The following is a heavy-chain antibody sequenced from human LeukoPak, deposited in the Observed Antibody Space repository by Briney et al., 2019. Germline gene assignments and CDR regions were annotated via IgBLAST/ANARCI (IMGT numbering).Heavy chain of an antibody. V-gene: IGHV3-30-3*01. CDR3: AAYQGGWYYYYGMDV. J-gene: IGHJ6*02. CDR2: ISYDGSNK. Sequence: GGSLRLSCAASGFTFSSYAMHWVRQAPGKGLEWVAVISYDGSNKYYADSVKGRFTIPRDNSKNTLYLQMNSLRAEDTAVYYCAAYQGGWYYYYGMDVWGQGTTVTVSS. D-gene: IGHD6-19*01. CDR1: GFTFSSYA.